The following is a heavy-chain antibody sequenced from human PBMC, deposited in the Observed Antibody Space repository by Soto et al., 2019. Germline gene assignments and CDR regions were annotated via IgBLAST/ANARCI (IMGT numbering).Heavy chain of an antibody. D-gene: IGHD2-2*02. J-gene: IGHJ5*02. Sequence: SESLSLTCTVSGGSISSYYWSWIRQPPGKGLEWIGYIYYSGSTNYNPSLKSRVTISVDTSKNQFSLKLSSVTAADTAVYYCARDVGYCISTSCYSWFDPWGQGTLVTVSS. CDR1: GGSISSYY. CDR3: ARDVGYCISTSCYSWFDP. V-gene: IGHV4-59*01. CDR2: IYYSGST.